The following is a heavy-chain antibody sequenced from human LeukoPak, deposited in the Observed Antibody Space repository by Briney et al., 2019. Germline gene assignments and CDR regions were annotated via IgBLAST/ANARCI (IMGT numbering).Heavy chain of an antibody. CDR3: ARECERYFDWSPPPGHYGMDV. D-gene: IGHD3-9*01. J-gene: IGHJ6*02. V-gene: IGHV1-69*13. CDR1: GYTFTSYG. Sequence: ASVKVSCKASGYTFTSYGISWVRQAPGQGLEWMGGIIPIFGTANYAQKFQGRVTITADESTSTAYMELSSLRSEDTAVYYCARECERYFDWSPPPGHYGMDVWGQGTTVTVSS. CDR2: IIPIFGTA.